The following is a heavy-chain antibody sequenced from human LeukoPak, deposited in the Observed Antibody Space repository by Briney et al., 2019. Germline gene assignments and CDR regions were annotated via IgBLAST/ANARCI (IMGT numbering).Heavy chain of an antibody. D-gene: IGHD6-19*01. Sequence: GTSVKVSCKASGFTFTSSAMRWVRQARGQRLEWIGWIVVGSGNTNYAQKFQERVTITRDMSTSTAYMELSSLRSEDTAVYYCAADRGAVAGSNWYFDLWGRGTLVTVSS. V-gene: IGHV1-58*02. J-gene: IGHJ2*01. CDR2: IVVGSGNT. CDR3: AADRGAVAGSNWYFDL. CDR1: GFTFTSSA.